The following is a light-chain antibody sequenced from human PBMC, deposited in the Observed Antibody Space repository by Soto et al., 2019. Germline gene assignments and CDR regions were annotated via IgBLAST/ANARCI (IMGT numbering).Light chain of an antibody. CDR2: DAS. CDR1: QRISGY. Sequence: EIVLTQSPATLSLSPWERATLSCRASQRISGYLGWYQQKPGQAPRLLIYDASNRATGIPVRFSGSGSGTDYTLTITNLEPEDFAIYYCQQRSNWPWTFGQGTKVDIK. V-gene: IGKV3-11*01. CDR3: QQRSNWPWT. J-gene: IGKJ1*01.